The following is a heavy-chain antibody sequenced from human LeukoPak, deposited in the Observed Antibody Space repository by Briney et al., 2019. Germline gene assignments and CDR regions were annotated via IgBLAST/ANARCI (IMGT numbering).Heavy chain of an antibody. Sequence: SETLSLTYSVYGVSFSGYYWSCIGQPPGKRLEWCGEIIHSGSQHYTPSLKTRHTISVDASETEFPLRLRSVPPAHTRVFQCAGIRLYSYGLPPSWGQGTLVSVSS. CDR3: AGIRLYSYGLPPS. J-gene: IGHJ5*02. D-gene: IGHD5-18*01. CDR1: GVSFSGYY. CDR2: IIHSGSQ. V-gene: IGHV4-34*12.